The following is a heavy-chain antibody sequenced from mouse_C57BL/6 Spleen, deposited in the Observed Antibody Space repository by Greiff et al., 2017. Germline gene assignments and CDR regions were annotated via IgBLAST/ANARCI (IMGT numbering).Heavy chain of an antibody. V-gene: IGHV1-22*01. CDR1: GYTFTDYN. CDR3: ARGGGSLDY. J-gene: IGHJ2*01. D-gene: IGHD1-1*01. CDR2: INPNNGGT. Sequence: EVQLVESGPELVKPGASVKMSCKASGYTFTDYNMHWVKQSHGKSLEWIGYINPNNGGTSYNQKFKGKATLTVNKSSSTAYMELRSLTSEDSAVYYCARGGGSLDYWGQGTTLTVSS.